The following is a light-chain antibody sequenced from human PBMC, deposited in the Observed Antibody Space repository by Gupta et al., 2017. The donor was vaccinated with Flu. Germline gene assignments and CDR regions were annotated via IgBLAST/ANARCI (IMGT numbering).Light chain of an antibody. Sequence: SITISCTVTNSDIGAYIYVSWYQQHPGKAPKLLFYEVGKRLSGVSGRFSGSKSGNTASLTISGPPAEDDAHYYCTSYATNNNWVFGGGTTLTGL. J-gene: IGLJ3*02. CDR2: EVG. CDR3: TSYATNNNWV. CDR1: NSDIGAYIY. V-gene: IGLV2-14*01.